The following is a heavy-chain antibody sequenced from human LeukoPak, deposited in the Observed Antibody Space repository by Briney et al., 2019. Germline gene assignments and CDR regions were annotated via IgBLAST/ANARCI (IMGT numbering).Heavy chain of an antibody. CDR1: GFTFSSYS. J-gene: IGHJ4*02. D-gene: IGHD3-10*01. CDR3: VKNLNNLWSYFDS. V-gene: IGHV3-64D*06. Sequence: GGSLRLSCSASGFTFSSYSMHWVRQAPGKGLGYVSAVSGDGGTTRYADSVKGRFTISRDNSKNTLYLQMSSLRAEDTAVYYCVKNLNNLWSYFDSWGQGTLVTVSS. CDR2: VSGDGGTT.